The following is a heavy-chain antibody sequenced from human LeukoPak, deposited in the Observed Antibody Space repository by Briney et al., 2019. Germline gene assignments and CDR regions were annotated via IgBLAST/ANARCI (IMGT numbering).Heavy chain of an antibody. CDR3: TRVGYIDEGIDY. Sequence: GVSLRLSCVASGFPFSSYWMTWVRQAPGKELEWVANIKQDGSKKSYVDSVKGRFTISRDNAKNSLYLQMNSLRAEDTAIYYCTRVGYIDEGIDYWGQGTLVTVSS. CDR2: IKQDGSKK. CDR1: GFPFSSYW. D-gene: IGHD5-24*01. J-gene: IGHJ4*02. V-gene: IGHV3-7*04.